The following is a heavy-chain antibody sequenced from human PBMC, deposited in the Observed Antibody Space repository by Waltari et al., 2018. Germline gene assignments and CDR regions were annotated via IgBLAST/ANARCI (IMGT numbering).Heavy chain of an antibody. V-gene: IGHV3-48*04. CDR2: IYSTGSTK. Sequence: EVQLAESGGGLVQPGGSLRPSCAASGFTFSDFSMNWVRQAPGKGLEWVSYIYSTGSTKYYADSVKGRFTISRDNAQNSLSLQMNSLRADDTAIYYCARGYRKAFDIWGQGTMVTVSS. CDR1: GFTFSDFS. CDR3: ARGYRKAFDI. D-gene: IGHD5-12*01. J-gene: IGHJ3*02.